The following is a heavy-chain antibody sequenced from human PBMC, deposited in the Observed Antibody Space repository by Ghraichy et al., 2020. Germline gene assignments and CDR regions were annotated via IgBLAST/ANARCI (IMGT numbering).Heavy chain of an antibody. CDR2: ITWDGATT. J-gene: IGHJ6*02. V-gene: IGHV3-43*02. Sequence: GGSLRLSCAASGFTFDDSAMHWVRQAPGKGLEWVSLITWDGATTSYADSVKGRFTISRDNNKNSLTLQMNSLRTEDTALYYCAKDMVVVPADYYGMAVWGQGTTVIVSS. CDR3: AKDMVVVPADYYGMAV. CDR1: GFTFDDSA. D-gene: IGHD2-2*01.